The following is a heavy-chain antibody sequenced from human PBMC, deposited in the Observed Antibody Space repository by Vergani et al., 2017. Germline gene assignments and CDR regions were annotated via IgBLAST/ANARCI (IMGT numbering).Heavy chain of an antibody. CDR3: ARHDCGGDCFHNWFDP. CDR2: IHYSGRT. V-gene: IGHV4-39*01. CDR1: GDSISPTTYY. D-gene: IGHD2-21*02. Sequence: QLQLQESGPGLVKPSETLSLTCTVSGDSISPTTYYWGWVRQPPGMGLEWIGSIHYSGRTYYNPSLKSRVTISIDMSKNQFALKLNSVTAADTAVYYCARHDCGGDCFHNWFDPWGPGTLVTVSS. J-gene: IGHJ5*02.